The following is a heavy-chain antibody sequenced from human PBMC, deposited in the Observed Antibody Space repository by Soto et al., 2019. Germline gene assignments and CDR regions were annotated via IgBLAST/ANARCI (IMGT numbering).Heavy chain of an antibody. J-gene: IGHJ4*02. Sequence: QVQLQQWGAGLLKPSETLSLSCAVYGASFSGYYWNWIRQPPGKGLEWIGEINQSGSTNYSPSLKIRVTVSVDTSKKQICLRLNAVTAADTAVYYCAGRFSGTGGYVDYSGQGTVVTVYS. CDR2: INQSGST. CDR3: AGRFSGTGGYVDY. D-gene: IGHD1-1*01. CDR1: GASFSGYY. V-gene: IGHV4-34*02.